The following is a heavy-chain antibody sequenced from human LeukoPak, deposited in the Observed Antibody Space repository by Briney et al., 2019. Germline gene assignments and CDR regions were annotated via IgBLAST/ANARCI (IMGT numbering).Heavy chain of an antibody. CDR1: GGSISSGSDD. V-gene: IGHV4-61*02. CDR2: IYTSGRT. Sequence: SQTLSLTCTVSGGSISSGSDDWSWIRQPAGKGLEWIGRIYTSGRTNYNPSLKSRVTISVDTSKNQFSLKLSSVTAADTAVYYCASIGGTVRDSWGQGTLVTVSS. CDR3: ASIGGTVRDS. D-gene: IGHD4-17*01. J-gene: IGHJ4*02.